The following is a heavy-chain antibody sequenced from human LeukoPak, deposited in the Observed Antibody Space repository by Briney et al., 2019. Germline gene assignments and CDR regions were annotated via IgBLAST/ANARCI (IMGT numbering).Heavy chain of an antibody. CDR3: ASADFDWLNWFDP. J-gene: IGHJ5*02. CDR1: GGTFSSYA. D-gene: IGHD3-9*01. V-gene: IGHV1-69*01. Sequence: ASVKVSCKASGGTFSSYAISWVRQAPGQGLEWMGGIIPIFGTANYAQKVQGRGTITANESTSTDYMELSSLRSEETAVYYCASADFDWLNWFDPWGQGTLVTVSS. CDR2: IIPIFGTA.